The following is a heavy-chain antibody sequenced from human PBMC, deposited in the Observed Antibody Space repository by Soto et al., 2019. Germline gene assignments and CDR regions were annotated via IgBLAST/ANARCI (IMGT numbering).Heavy chain of an antibody. D-gene: IGHD4-17*01. J-gene: IGHJ5*02. CDR1: GFTFSSYG. V-gene: IGHV3-33*01. CDR3: ARQLNDYGDYWWFDP. CDR2: IWYDGSNK. Sequence: GGSLRLSCAASGFTFSSYGMHWVRQAPGKGLEWVAVIWYDGSNKYYADSVKGRFTISRDNSKNTLYLQMNSLRAEDTAVYYCARQLNDYGDYWWFDPWGQGTLVTVSS.